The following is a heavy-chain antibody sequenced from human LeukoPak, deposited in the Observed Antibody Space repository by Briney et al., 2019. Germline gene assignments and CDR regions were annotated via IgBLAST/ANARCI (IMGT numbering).Heavy chain of an antibody. J-gene: IGHJ5*02. CDR3: ATISHPHSSSWSKKLSNWFDP. D-gene: IGHD6-13*01. CDR1: GYTLTELS. CDR2: FDPEDGET. Sequence: ASVKVPCKVSGYTLTELSMHWVRQAPGKGLEWMGGFDPEDGETIYAQKFQGRVTMTEDTSTDTAYMELSSLRSEDTAVYYCATISHPHSSSWSKKLSNWFDPWGQGTLVTASS. V-gene: IGHV1-24*01.